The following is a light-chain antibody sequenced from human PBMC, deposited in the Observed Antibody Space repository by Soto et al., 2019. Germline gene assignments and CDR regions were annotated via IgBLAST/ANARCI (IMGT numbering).Light chain of an antibody. V-gene: IGKV1D-16*01. J-gene: IGKJ2*02. CDR3: QQYDSYPRT. Sequence: DIQMTQSPSSLSASVGDRVTITCRASQGISSWLAWYQKKPEKARKPLIYDVSSLQSGVPSRFSGSGSGTDFTLTISSLQPEDFATYYCQQYDSYPRTFGQGTKLEIK. CDR1: QGISSW. CDR2: DVS.